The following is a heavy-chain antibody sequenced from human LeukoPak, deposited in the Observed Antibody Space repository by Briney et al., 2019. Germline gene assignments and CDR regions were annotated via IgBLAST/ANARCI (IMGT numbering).Heavy chain of an antibody. D-gene: IGHD2-15*01. Sequence: ASVKVSCKASGYTFTGYGISWVRQAPGQGLEWMGWISAYNGNTNYAQKLQGRVTMTTDTSTSTAYMELRSLRSDDTAVYYCARDSAVVVVAATPSVNYYYYGMDVWGQGTTVTVSS. J-gene: IGHJ6*02. CDR3: ARDSAVVVVAATPSVNYYYYGMDV. CDR2: ISAYNGNT. CDR1: GYTFTGYG. V-gene: IGHV1-18*01.